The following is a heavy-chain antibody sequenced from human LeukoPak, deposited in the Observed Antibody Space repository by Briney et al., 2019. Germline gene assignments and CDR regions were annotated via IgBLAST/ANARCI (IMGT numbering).Heavy chain of an antibody. CDR3: ASEGGITGRFKNDAFDT. CDR2: IYYSGST. Sequence: SETLSLTCTVSGGSISSSRYYWGWIRQPPGMGLEWIGSIYYSGSTYYNPSLKSRVTISVDTSKNQFSLKLTSVTAADTAVYYCASEGGITGRFKNDAFDTWGQGTMVTVSS. CDR1: GGSISSSRYY. J-gene: IGHJ3*02. V-gene: IGHV4-39*01. D-gene: IGHD3-16*01.